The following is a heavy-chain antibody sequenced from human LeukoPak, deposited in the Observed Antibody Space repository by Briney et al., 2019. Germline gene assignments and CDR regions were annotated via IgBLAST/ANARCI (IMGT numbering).Heavy chain of an antibody. CDR2: IYTSGST. CDR1: GGSLSSYY. D-gene: IGHD1-26*01. J-gene: IGHJ3*02. V-gene: IGHV4-4*07. CDR3: ARSSIGSRGAFDI. Sequence: PSETLSLTCTVSGGSLSSYYRSWIRQPAGKGLEWIWRIYTSGSTNYNPSLKSRVAMPVDTSKNQYSLKLSSVTAADTAVYDCARSSIGSRGAFDIWGQGTMVTVSS.